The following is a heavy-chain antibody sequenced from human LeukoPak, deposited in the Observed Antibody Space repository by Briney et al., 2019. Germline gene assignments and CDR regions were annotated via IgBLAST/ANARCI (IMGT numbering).Heavy chain of an antibody. CDR1: GFTFSSYE. CDR2: ISSGGTTL. J-gene: IGHJ4*02. Sequence: GGSLRLSCAASGFTFSSYEMNWVRQAPGKGLGWVSYISSGGTTLYYADSVKGRFTISRDNVKNSLYLQMNSLSAEDTGVYYCARVKGSGWYEVDYWGQGTLVTVSS. V-gene: IGHV3-48*03. D-gene: IGHD6-19*01. CDR3: ARVKGSGWYEVDY.